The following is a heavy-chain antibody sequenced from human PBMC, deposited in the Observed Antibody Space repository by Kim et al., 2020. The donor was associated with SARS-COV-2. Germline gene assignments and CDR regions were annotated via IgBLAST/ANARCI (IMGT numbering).Heavy chain of an antibody. CDR2: IFSSSAYI. Sequence: GGSLRLSCAASGFDFSSYTMNWVRQAPGKGLEWVSSIFSSSAYIEYAASVKGRFTVSRENAQNSLFLQIHGLRAEDAAVYYCARLKNVITITAPFFDLWGQGTLITVSS. D-gene: IGHD3-22*01. CDR3: ARLKNVITITAPFFDL. V-gene: IGHV3-21*01. CDR1: GFDFSSYT. J-gene: IGHJ4*02.